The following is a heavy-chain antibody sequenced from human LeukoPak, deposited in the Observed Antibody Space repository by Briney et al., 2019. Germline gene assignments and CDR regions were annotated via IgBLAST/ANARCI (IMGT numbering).Heavy chain of an antibody. J-gene: IGHJ4*02. CDR3: ARMYSSGYYRPFDY. D-gene: IGHD3-22*01. CDR1: GGSISSGGYY. V-gene: IGHV4-31*03. Sequence: SETLSVTCTVSGGSISSGGYYWSWIRQHPGKGLEWIGYIYYSGSTYYNPSLKSRVTISVDTSKNQFSLKLSSVTAADTAVYYCARMYSSGYYRPFDYWGQGTLVTVSS. CDR2: IYYSGST.